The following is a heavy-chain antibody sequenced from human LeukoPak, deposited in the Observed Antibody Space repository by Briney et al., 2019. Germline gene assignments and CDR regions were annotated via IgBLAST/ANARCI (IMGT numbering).Heavy chain of an antibody. CDR3: AREPRGGLSGNLGGLFASYYTYYYMDV. CDR2: INPTDGAT. J-gene: IGHJ6*03. Sequence: ASVKVSCKASGYTFTKYYIHWVRQAPGQGLEWMGMINPTDGATTYAQRFQGRVTMTRDMSTTTVYMDLRSLRSEDTAVFFCAREPRGGLSGNLGGLFASYYTYYYMDVWGRGTTVTV. CDR1: GYTFTKYY. V-gene: IGHV1-46*01. D-gene: IGHD1-26*01.